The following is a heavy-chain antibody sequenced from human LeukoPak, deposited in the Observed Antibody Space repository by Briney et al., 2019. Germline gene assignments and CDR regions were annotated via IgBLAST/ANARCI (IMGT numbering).Heavy chain of an antibody. V-gene: IGHV1-69*04. CDR3: ARAATYCGGDCYAPDY. CDR1: GGTFSSYA. J-gene: IGHJ4*02. Sequence: TVKVSCKASGGTFSSYAISWVRQAPGQGLEWMGRIIPILGIANYAQKFQGRVTITTDESTSTAYMELSSLRSGDTAVYYCARAATYCGGDCYAPDYWGQGTLVTVSS. CDR2: IIPILGIA. D-gene: IGHD2-21*01.